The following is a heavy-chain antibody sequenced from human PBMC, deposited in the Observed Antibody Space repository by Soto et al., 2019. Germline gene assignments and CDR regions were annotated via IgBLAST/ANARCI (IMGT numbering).Heavy chain of an antibody. J-gene: IGHJ4*02. CDR3: ARDRLSGYDSSGFYS. CDR2: INPSDGNR. Sequence: QIQLVQSGAEWRKPGASVKVSCTASGYSFSCYGINWVRQAPGQGLEWMGWINPSDGNRNFAQKFEDRVTMTTATSTNTFFPELRSLKSDDTAIYYCARDRLSGYDSSGFYSWGQGTMVTVSS. D-gene: IGHD3-22*01. V-gene: IGHV1-18*01. CDR1: GYSFSCYG.